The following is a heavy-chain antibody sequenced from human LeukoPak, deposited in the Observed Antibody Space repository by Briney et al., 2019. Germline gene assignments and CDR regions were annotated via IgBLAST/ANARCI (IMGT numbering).Heavy chain of an antibody. D-gene: IGHD3-10*01. CDR3: ARSYGSGNYFDY. J-gene: IGHJ4*02. Sequence: PSETLSLTCTVSGGSISTYYWSWIRQPPGKGLEWIGYIYYTGSTEHNPSLKSRVTLSVDTSKNQFSLRLNSVTAADTAVYYCARSYGSGNYFDYWGQRTLVTVSS. CDR1: GGSISTYY. CDR2: IYYTGST. V-gene: IGHV4-59*01.